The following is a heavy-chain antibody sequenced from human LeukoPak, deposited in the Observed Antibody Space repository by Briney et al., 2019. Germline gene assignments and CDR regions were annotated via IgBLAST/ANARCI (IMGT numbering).Heavy chain of an antibody. CDR2: IYYSGST. CDR3: AGYYDILTGYYNGDAFDI. CDR1: GVSISGYY. J-gene: IGHJ3*02. V-gene: IGHV4-30-4*01. Sequence: PSETLSLTCTVSGVSISGYYWSWIRQPPGKGLEWIGYIYYSGSTYYNPSLKSRVTISVDTSKNQFSLKLSSVTAADTAVYYCAGYYDILTGYYNGDAFDIWGQGTMVTVSS. D-gene: IGHD3-9*01.